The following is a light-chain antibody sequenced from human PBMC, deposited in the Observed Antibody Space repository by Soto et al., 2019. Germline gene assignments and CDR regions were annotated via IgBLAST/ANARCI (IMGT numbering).Light chain of an antibody. Sequence: QSVRTQPPSVSGCPGQSVTISCTGTSTDFVSYNRVSWYQQPPGTAPKLIIYEASNRPSGVPDRFSGSKSGNTASLTISGLQAADEADYYCSLYTSENTYVFGTGTKVTAL. J-gene: IGLJ1*01. V-gene: IGLV2-18*01. CDR2: EAS. CDR3: SLYTSENTYV. CDR1: STDFVSYNR.